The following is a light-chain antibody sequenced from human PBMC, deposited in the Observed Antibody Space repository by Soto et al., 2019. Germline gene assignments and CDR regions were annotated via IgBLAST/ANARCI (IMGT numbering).Light chain of an antibody. CDR3: QQYGSSPRT. Sequence: EIVVTQSPGTLSLSPGERATLSCRASQSVSSSYLAWYQQKPGQAPRLLIYGASSRATGIPDRFSGSGSGTEFTLTISRLQPEDFAVYYCQQYGSSPRTFGQGTKVDIK. J-gene: IGKJ1*01. CDR1: QSVSSSY. V-gene: IGKV3-20*01. CDR2: GAS.